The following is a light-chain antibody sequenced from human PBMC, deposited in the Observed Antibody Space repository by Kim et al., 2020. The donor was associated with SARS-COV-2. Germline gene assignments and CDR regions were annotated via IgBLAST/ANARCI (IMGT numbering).Light chain of an antibody. CDR1: QSISTW. CDR3: QHYSAYPWT. Sequence: CAVVGDRVTITCRASQSISTWVAWYQQKPGKAPNLLIYKASILESGVPSRFRGSASGTDFTLTITSLQPDDFGTYYCQHYSAYPWTFGQGTKVEIK. V-gene: IGKV1-5*03. J-gene: IGKJ1*01. CDR2: KAS.